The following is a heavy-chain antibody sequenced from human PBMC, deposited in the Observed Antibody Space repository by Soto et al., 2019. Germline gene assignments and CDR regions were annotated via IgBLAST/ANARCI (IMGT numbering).Heavy chain of an antibody. J-gene: IGHJ6*02. D-gene: IGHD3-3*01. Sequence: GASVKVSCKASGYTFTSYGISWVRQAPGQGLEWMGWISAYNGNTNYAQKLQGRVTMTTDTSTSTAYMELRSLRSDDTAVYYCARDRGGAIFGVVTITYYYYGMDVWGQGTTVTVSS. CDR2: ISAYNGNT. CDR1: GYTFTSYG. V-gene: IGHV1-18*01. CDR3: ARDRGGAIFGVVTITYYYYGMDV.